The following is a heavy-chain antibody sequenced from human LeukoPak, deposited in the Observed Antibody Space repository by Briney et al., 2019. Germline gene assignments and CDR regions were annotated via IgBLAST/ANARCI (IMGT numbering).Heavy chain of an antibody. CDR2: IIPILGIA. CDR3: ASPTSWYSSSWYMS. D-gene: IGHD6-13*01. Sequence: SVKVSCKASGGTFSSYAISWVRQAPGQGLEWMGRIIPILGIANYAQKFQGRVTITADKSTSTAYMELSSLRSEDTAVYYCASPTSWYSSSWYMSWGQGTLVTVSS. V-gene: IGHV1-69*04. CDR1: GGTFSSYA. J-gene: IGHJ5*02.